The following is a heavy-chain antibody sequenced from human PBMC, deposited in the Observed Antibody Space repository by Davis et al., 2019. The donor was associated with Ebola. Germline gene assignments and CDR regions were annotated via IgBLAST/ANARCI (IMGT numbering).Heavy chain of an antibody. J-gene: IGHJ4*02. V-gene: IGHV3-30*03. CDR2: ISYDGSNK. D-gene: IGHD6-19*01. CDR3: ARVRVKQWLMVDY. CDR1: GFTFSRYG. Sequence: ALKISCAASGFTFSRYGMHWVRQAPGKGLEWVAVISYDGSNKYYADSVKGRFTISRDNSKNTLYLQMNSLRAEDTAVYYCARVRVKQWLMVDYWGQGTLVTVSS.